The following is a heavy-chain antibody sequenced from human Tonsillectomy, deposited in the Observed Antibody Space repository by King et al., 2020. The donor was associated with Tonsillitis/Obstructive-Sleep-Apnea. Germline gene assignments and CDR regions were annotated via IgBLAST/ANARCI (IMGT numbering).Heavy chain of an antibody. CDR3: AREGADMNAFDI. D-gene: IGHD3-16*01. CDR1: GGSISSYY. CDR2: IYYSGST. Sequence: HVQLQESGPGLVKPSETLSLTCTVSGGSISSYYWSWIRQPPGKGLECIGYIYYSGSTNYNPSLKSRVTISVDTSKNQFSLKLSSVTAADTAVYYCAREGADMNAFDILGPGAMVTVSS. J-gene: IGHJ3*02. V-gene: IGHV4-59*01.